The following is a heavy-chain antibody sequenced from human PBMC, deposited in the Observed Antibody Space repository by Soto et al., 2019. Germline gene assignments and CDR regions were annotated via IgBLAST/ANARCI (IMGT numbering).Heavy chain of an antibody. J-gene: IGHJ4*02. CDR3: AKEMYPRTVLDSSSPWGDY. CDR1: GFTFSDYG. Sequence: PAESLRLSCAVSGFTFSDYGMHWVRQAPGKELEWVAVMSYAGSYKYYADSVKGRFTISRDLSGNTLFLQMNSLRLEDTAVYFCAKEMYPRTVLDSSSPWGDYWGQGTLVTVSS. V-gene: IGHV3-30*18. CDR2: MSYAGSYK. D-gene: IGHD6-6*01.